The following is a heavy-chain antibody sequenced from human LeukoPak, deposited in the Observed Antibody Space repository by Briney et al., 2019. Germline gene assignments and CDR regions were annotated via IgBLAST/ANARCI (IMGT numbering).Heavy chain of an antibody. D-gene: IGHD2-2*01. J-gene: IGHJ4*02. V-gene: IGHV5-51*01. CDR1: GYSFTSYW. CDR3: LGSGTVVPAVPLAY. CDR2: IYPGDSDT. Sequence: GESLKISCKGSGYSFTSYWIGWVRQMPGKGLEWMGIIYPGDSDTRYSPSFQGQVTISADKSISTAYLQWSSLTASDPAMYSCLGSGTVVPAVPLAYWGQGPWSPSPQ.